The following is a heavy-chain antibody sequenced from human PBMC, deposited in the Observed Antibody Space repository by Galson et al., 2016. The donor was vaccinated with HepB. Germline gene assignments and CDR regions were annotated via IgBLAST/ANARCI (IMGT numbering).Heavy chain of an antibody. CDR3: ARSYGLASYYSIPVY. CDR1: GFTFSNYD. J-gene: IGHJ4*02. D-gene: IGHD3-10*01. CDR2: FHTGGDT. V-gene: IGHV3-13*01. Sequence: SLRLSCAASGFTFSNYDMHWVRQATGKGLEWVAAFHTGGDTHHLGSVKGRFTISRDNAKDSLYLQMNSLRAEDTAVYYCARSYGLASYYSIPVYWGQGTLVTVSS.